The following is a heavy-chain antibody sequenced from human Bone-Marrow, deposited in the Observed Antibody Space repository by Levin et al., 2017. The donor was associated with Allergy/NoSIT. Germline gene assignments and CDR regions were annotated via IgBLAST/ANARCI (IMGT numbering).Heavy chain of an antibody. D-gene: IGHD4-17*01. CDR2: ITDNSRGT. CDR3: ARSGWAPYGGMDV. J-gene: IGHJ6*02. Sequence: GESLKISCEASRFTFSDFYMTWIRQAPGKGLEWVSYITDNSRGTYYADAVKGRFTISRDNAKYSLFLQLNSLRVEDTAVYYCARSGWAPYGGMDVWGQGTTVTVSS. V-gene: IGHV3-11*01. CDR1: RFTFSDFY.